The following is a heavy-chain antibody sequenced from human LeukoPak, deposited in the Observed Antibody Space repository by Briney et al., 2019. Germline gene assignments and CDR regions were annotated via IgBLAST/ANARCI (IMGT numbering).Heavy chain of an antibody. J-gene: IGHJ4*02. D-gene: IGHD3-22*01. V-gene: IGHV4-59*01. CDR2: IYYSGST. CDR1: GVSISSYY. CDR3: ARITMIVASFDD. Sequence: SETLSLTCTVSGVSISSYYWSWIRQPPGKGLEWIGYIYYSGSTNYNPSLKSRVTISVDTSKNQFSLKLSSVTAADTAVYYCARITMIVASFDDWGQGTLVTVSS.